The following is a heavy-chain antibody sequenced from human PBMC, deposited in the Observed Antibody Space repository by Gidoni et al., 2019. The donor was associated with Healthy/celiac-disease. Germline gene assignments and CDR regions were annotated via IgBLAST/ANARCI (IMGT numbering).Heavy chain of an antibody. D-gene: IGHD3-16*01. J-gene: IGHJ3*02. CDR3: ARAWGGTLHAFDI. CDR2: IYYSGST. CDR1: GGSISSYY. Sequence: QVQLQESGPGLVKPSETLSLTCTVSGGSISSYYWSWIRQPPGKGLEWIGYIYYSGSTNYNPSLKSRVTISVDTSKNQFSLKLSSVTAADTAVYYCARAWGGTLHAFDIWGQGTMVTVSS. V-gene: IGHV4-59*01.